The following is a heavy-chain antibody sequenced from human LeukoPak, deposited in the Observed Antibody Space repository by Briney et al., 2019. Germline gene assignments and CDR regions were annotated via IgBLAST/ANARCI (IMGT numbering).Heavy chain of an antibody. D-gene: IGHD3-22*01. CDR3: AREMYYYDSSGYYPNWFDP. CDR2: IYTSGST. CDR1: GGSISSYY. V-gene: IGHV4-4*07. J-gene: IGHJ5*02. Sequence: SETLSLTCTVSGGSISSYYWSWIRQPAGKGLEWIGRIYTSGSTNYNPSLKSRVTMSVDTSKNQFSLKLSSVTAADTAVYYCAREMYYYDSSGYYPNWFDPWGQGTLVTVSS.